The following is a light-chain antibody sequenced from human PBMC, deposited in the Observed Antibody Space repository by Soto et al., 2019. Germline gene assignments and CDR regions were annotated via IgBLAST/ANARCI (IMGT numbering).Light chain of an antibody. V-gene: IGLV2-11*01. CDR3: CSYAANYVR. J-gene: IGLJ2*01. CDR2: DAS. Sequence: QSALTQPRSVSGSPGQSVTISCTGPSSDVGGFKYVSWYQQHPGKAPKLIIFDASKRPSGVPDRFSGSKSGYTASLTISGLQGEDEADYYCCSYAANYVRFGGGTKLTVL. CDR1: SSDVGGFKY.